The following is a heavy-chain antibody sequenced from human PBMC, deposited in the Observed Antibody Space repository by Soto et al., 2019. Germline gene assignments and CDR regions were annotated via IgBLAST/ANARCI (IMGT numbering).Heavy chain of an antibody. CDR3: ARTGSGYGDAFDI. D-gene: IGHD3-22*01. CDR2: IYYSGST. Sequence: SDTLSLTCTVSGGSIRSGGYYWSWIRQHPGKGLGWIGYIYYSGSTYYNPSLKSRVTISVDTSKNQFSLKLRSVTAADTAVYYCARTGSGYGDAFDIWGQGTMVT. V-gene: IGHV4-31*03. CDR1: GGSIRSGGYY. J-gene: IGHJ3*02.